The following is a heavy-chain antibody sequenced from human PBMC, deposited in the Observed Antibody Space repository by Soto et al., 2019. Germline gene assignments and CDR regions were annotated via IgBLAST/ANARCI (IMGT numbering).Heavy chain of an antibody. CDR2: IYYSGST. CDR3: AREPPAAGENWFDP. V-gene: IGHV4-59*01. J-gene: IGHJ5*02. D-gene: IGHD6-13*01. CDR1: GGSTSNYY. Sequence: SETLSLTCTVSGGSTSNYYWNWIRQPPGKGLEWIGYIYYSGSTNYNPSLKSRVTISIDTSKNQFSLKLSSVTAADTAVYYCAREPPAAGENWFDPWGQGTLVTVSS.